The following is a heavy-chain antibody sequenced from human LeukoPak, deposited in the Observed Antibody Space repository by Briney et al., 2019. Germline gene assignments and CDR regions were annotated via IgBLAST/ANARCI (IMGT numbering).Heavy chain of an antibody. V-gene: IGHV1-2*04. CDR3: ARGAYDAFDI. D-gene: IGHD1-26*01. CDR2: INPNSGGT. J-gene: IGHJ3*02. Sequence: ASVKVSCKASGYTFTGYYMHWVRQAPGQGLEWMGWINPNSGGTNYAQKFQGWVTITRNTSISTAYMELSSLRSEDTAVYYCARGAYDAFDIWGQGTMVTVSS. CDR1: GYTFTGYY.